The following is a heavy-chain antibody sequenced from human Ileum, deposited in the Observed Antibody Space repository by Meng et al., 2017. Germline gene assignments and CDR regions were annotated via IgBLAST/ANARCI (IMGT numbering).Heavy chain of an antibody. D-gene: IGHD1-1*01. CDR2: IYSGGTT. Sequence: SETLSSTCTVPGGSISSSRNYWGWIRQPPGKGLEWIGSIYSGGTTYYNPSLKSRVTVSIDTSKNHFSMKLTSMTAADTAVYYCAKGEGGTYPGVWFDPWGPGALVTVSS. CDR1: GGSISSSRNY. CDR3: AKGEGGTYPGVWFDP. J-gene: IGHJ5*02. V-gene: IGHV4-39*07.